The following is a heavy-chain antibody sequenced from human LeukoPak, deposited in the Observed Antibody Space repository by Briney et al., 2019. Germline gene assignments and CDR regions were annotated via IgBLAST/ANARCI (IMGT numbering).Heavy chain of an antibody. CDR3: ARADTAMAEPFDY. Sequence: PSGTLSLTCIVRGGSISSYYGSWIREPPGKGVGWSGYIYYSGSANYTLSLKSRVAISVDTSKQRLCLKFSSVTAAGTAVYYCARADTAMAEPFDYWGQGTLVTVSS. V-gene: IGHV4-59*01. D-gene: IGHD5-18*01. CDR1: GGSISSYY. CDR2: IYYSGSA. J-gene: IGHJ4*02.